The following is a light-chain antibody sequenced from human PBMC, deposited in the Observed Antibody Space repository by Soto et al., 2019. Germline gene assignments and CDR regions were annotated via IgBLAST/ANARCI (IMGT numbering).Light chain of an antibody. J-gene: IGKJ4*01. CDR3: QQYGGSPPVT. CDR2: SAS. Sequence: EVVLTQSPGTLSLSPGERATLSCRASQSFSSSNLAWYQHKPGQPPKLIVYSASRRATGIPDRFSGSGSGTYFTLTISRLEPEDFALYYCQQYGGSPPVTFGGGTKVDIK. CDR1: QSFSSSN. V-gene: IGKV3-20*01.